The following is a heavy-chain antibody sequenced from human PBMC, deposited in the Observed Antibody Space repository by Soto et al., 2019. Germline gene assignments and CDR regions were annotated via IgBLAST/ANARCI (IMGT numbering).Heavy chain of an antibody. CDR1: GFTFSSYS. CDR3: ASVRFLVGGEDY. CDR2: ISSSSSTI. J-gene: IGHJ4*02. Sequence: EVQLVESGGGLVQPGGSLRLSCAASGFTFSSYSMNWVRQAPGKGLEWVSYISSSSSTIYYADSVKGRFTISRDNAKNSLYLQMNSLRDEDTAVYYCASVRFLVGGEDYWGQGTLVTVCS. D-gene: IGHD3-3*01. V-gene: IGHV3-48*02.